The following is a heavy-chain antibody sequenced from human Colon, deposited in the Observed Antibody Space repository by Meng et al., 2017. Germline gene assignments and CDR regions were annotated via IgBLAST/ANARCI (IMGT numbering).Heavy chain of an antibody. Sequence: QGPRQGSGPGLVKPSQTLSLTCTVSGGSISSGDYYWSWIRQPPGKGLEWIGYIYYSGSTYYNPSLKSRVAISVDTSKNQFSLKLSSVTAADTAVYYCARGYYDSSGYGYWYFDLWGRGTLVTVSS. CDR1: GGSISSGDYY. J-gene: IGHJ2*01. CDR3: ARGYYDSSGYGYWYFDL. D-gene: IGHD3-22*01. CDR2: IYYSGST. V-gene: IGHV4-30-4*01.